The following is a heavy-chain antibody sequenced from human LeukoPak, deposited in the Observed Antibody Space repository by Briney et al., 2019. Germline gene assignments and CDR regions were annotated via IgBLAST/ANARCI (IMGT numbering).Heavy chain of an antibody. CDR3: ASGIAVGPAFDI. CDR1: GFTFTTYG. CDR2: ISYDGSYK. D-gene: IGHD6-19*01. V-gene: IGHV3-30*03. J-gene: IGHJ3*02. Sequence: PGGSLRLSCAASGFTFTTYGMHWVRQAPGKGLEWVAVISYDGSYKYYVDSVKGRFTISRDNSKNTLYLQMNSLRAEDTAVYYCASGIAVGPAFDIWGQGTMVTVSS.